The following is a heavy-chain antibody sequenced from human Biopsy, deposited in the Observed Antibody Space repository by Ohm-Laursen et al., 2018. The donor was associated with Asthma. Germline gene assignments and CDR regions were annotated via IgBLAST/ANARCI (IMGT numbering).Heavy chain of an antibody. J-gene: IGHJ6*02. D-gene: IGHD1-26*01. CDR1: GFSFSDYF. Sequence: SLRLSCAASGFSFSDYFMTWMRQAPGKGLEWVSSISRSRTTTYPAEFVMDRFTISRDNAQNSLFLQMDSLRPEDTAIYFCARVFESSQWGPFYFFGLDVWGQGTTVAVS. CDR3: ARVFESSQWGPFYFFGLDV. V-gene: IGHV3-11*01. CDR2: ISRSRTTT.